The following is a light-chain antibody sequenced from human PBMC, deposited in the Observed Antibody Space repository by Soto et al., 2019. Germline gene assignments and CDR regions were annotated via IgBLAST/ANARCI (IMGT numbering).Light chain of an antibody. CDR3: SSYTSSNTL. Sequence: QSALTQPASVSGSPGQSITISCTGTSSDVGGYNYVSWYQQHPGKAPKLMIYEVSHRPSGVSNRFSGSKSGNTASLTISGLQAEDEADYYCSSYTSSNTLFGGGTQLTVL. V-gene: IGLV2-14*01. CDR1: SSDVGGYNY. CDR2: EVS. J-gene: IGLJ2*01.